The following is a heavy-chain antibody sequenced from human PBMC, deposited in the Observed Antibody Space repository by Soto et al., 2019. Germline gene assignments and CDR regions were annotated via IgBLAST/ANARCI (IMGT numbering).Heavy chain of an antibody. CDR1: GVTLEDYA. Sequence: SLRLSGSSSGVTLEDYAMHWVLHAPGKGLEWVSGISWNSGSIGYADSVKGRFTISRDNAKNSLYLQMNSLRAEDTALYYCAKDINGDYSYYGMDVWGQGTTVTSP. V-gene: IGHV3-9*01. CDR2: ISWNSGSI. CDR3: AKDINGDYSYYGMDV. D-gene: IGHD4-17*01. J-gene: IGHJ6*02.